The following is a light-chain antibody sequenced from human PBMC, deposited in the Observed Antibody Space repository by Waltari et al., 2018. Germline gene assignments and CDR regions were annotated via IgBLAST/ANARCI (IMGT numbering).Light chain of an antibody. J-gene: IGLJ2*01. CDR3: AAWDDSLSGVV. Sequence: QSVLTQPPSASGTTGQRVTISCSGSSSNIGINYVYWYQQLPGTAPKLLISRNNQRPSGVPDRFSGSKSGTSASLAISGLRSEDEADYYCAAWDDSLSGVVFGGGTKLTVL. CDR2: RNN. V-gene: IGLV1-47*01. CDR1: SSNIGINY.